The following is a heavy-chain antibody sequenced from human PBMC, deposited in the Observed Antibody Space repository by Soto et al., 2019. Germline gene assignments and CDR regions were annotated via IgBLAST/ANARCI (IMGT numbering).Heavy chain of an antibody. J-gene: IGHJ6*03. CDR1: GDSVSGSSAA. CDR2: TYYRSRWYN. Sequence: QVQLQESGPGLVKPSQTLSVTCAISGDSVSGSSAAWNWIRLSPSRGLEWLARTYYRSRWYNDYAVSVRSRITVNADTSKHQFSLQLTSVTLEDTAIYYCAGTTSHHWLYLDVWGRGTTVTVSS. D-gene: IGHD1-1*01. V-gene: IGHV6-1*01. CDR3: AGTTSHHWLYLDV.